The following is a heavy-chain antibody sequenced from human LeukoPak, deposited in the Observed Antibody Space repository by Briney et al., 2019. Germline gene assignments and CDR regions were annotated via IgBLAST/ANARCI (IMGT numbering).Heavy chain of an antibody. V-gene: IGHV3-7*03. CDR3: ARLSDSSGTPRSDY. Sequence: GGSLRLSCAASGFTFSSYWMSWVRQAPGKGLEWVANIKRDGSEKYYVDSVKGRFTISRDNAKNSLHLQMNSLRAEDTAVYYCARLSDSSGTPRSDYWGQGTLVTVSS. D-gene: IGHD3-22*01. J-gene: IGHJ4*02. CDR2: IKRDGSEK. CDR1: GFTFSSYW.